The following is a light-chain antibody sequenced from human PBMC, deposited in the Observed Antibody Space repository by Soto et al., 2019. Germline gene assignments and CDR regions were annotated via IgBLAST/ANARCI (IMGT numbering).Light chain of an antibody. V-gene: IGKV3D-20*01. CDR1: HSVSSNY. J-gene: IGKJ4*01. CDR3: QQYGRPPLT. CDR2: DAS. Sequence: PGERATLSCGASHSVSSNYVAWYQQKPGLAPRLLIYDASTRATGVPDSFSGSGSGTDFTLSISRLEPEDFAVYYCQQYGRPPLTFGGGKKLEIK.